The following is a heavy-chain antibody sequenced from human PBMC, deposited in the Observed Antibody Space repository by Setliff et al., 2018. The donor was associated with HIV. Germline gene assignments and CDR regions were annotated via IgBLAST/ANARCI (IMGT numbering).Heavy chain of an antibody. D-gene: IGHD3-22*01. J-gene: IGHJ5*02. Sequence: SVKVSCKASGGNFTSYTFSWVRQAPGQGLEWMGRIIPIVTIAHYAEQFVGRVTITADKSTSTTYMEVSSLRSEDTAVYYCARERPGDHYESTGYQLADWFDPWGQGTLVTVSS. CDR3: ARERPGDHYESTGYQLADWFDP. CDR1: GGNFTSYT. V-gene: IGHV1-69*04. CDR2: IIPIVTIA.